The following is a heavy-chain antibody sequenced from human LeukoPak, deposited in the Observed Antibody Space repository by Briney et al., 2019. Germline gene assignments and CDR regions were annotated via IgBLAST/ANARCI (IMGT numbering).Heavy chain of an antibody. V-gene: IGHV3-7*01. D-gene: IGHD3-3*01. CDR1: GFTFSSYW. CDR3: ARTIFGVVSYFDI. J-gene: IGHJ3*02. Sequence: PGGSLRLSCAASGFTFSSYWMSWVRQAPGKGLEWVANIKQDGSEKYYVASVKGRFTISRDNAKNSLYLQMNSLRAEDTAVYYCARTIFGVVSYFDIWGQGTMVTVSS. CDR2: IKQDGSEK.